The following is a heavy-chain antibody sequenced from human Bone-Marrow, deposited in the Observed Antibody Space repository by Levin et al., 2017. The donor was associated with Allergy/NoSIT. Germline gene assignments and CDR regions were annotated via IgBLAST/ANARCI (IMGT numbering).Heavy chain of an antibody. Sequence: SCAASGFTFDDYAIHWVRQTPGKGLEWVSGISWNSGKIVYADSVKGRFIISRDNAKNSLYLQMNSLRTEDTALYYCAKDYDYGGNGNAFDIWGQGTMVTVSS. J-gene: IGHJ3*02. V-gene: IGHV3-9*01. CDR2: ISWNSGKI. CDR3: AKDYDYGGNGNAFDI. CDR1: GFTFDDYA. D-gene: IGHD4-23*01.